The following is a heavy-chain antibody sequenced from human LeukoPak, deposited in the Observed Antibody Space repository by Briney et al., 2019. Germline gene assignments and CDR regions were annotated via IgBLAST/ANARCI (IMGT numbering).Heavy chain of an antibody. CDR1: EFTFSNYA. D-gene: IGHD6-19*01. V-gene: IGHV3-21*01. CDR3: ARDRSSGWYDY. J-gene: IGHJ4*02. CDR2: ITGSSSYI. Sequence: GGSLRLSCAASEFTFSNYAMNWVRQAPGKGLEWVSSITGSSSYIYYADSMKVRFTISRDNAKNSLYLQMSSLRAEDTAVYYCARDRSSGWYDYWGQGTLVTVSS.